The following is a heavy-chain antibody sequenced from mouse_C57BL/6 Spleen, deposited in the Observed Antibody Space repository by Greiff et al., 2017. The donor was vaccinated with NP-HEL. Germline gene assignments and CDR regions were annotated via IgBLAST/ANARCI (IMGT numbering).Heavy chain of an antibody. CDR3: ARGGSGYVPFDY. Sequence: VQLQQSGAELVKPGASVKISCKASGYAFSSYWMNWVKQRPGKGLEWIGQIYPGDGDTNYNGKFKGKATLTADKSSSTAYMQLSSLTSEDAAVDCCARGGSGYVPFDYWGQGTTLTVSS. J-gene: IGHJ2*01. D-gene: IGHD3-2*02. CDR2: IYPGDGDT. V-gene: IGHV1-80*01. CDR1: GYAFSSYW.